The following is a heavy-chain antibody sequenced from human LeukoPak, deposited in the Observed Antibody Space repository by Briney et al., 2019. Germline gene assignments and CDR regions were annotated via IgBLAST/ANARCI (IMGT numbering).Heavy chain of an antibody. Sequence: SQTLSLTCTVSGGSISSGGYYWSWIRQPPGKGLEWIGYIYYSGSTYYNPSLKSRVTISVDTSKNQFSLKLSSVTAADTAVYYCGRENIAATGTSVFFDYWGQGTLVTVSS. CDR3: GRENIAATGTSVFFDY. J-gene: IGHJ4*02. CDR1: GGSISSGGYY. D-gene: IGHD6-13*01. CDR2: IYYSGST. V-gene: IGHV4-31*03.